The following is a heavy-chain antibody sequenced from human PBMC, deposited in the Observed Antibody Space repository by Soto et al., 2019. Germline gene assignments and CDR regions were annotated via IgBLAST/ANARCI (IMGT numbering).Heavy chain of an antibody. V-gene: IGHV4-34*01. J-gene: IGHJ6*03. CDR1: GGSFRGYY. Sequence: AETRSLTWAGYGGSFRGYYWSWIRQPPGKGLEWIGEINHSGSTNYNPSLKSRVTISVDTSKNQFSLKLSSVTAADTAVYYCARGFSWSGYYQRYPSSSYIDVWGHRTTVPVSS. CDR3: ARGFSWSGYYQRYPSSSYIDV. CDR2: INHSGST. D-gene: IGHD3-3*01.